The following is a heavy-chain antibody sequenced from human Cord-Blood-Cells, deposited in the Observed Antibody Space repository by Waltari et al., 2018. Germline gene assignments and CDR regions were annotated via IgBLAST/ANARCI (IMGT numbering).Heavy chain of an antibody. J-gene: IGHJ4*02. CDR2: IYYSGST. CDR3: ARQRNGDYVFDY. D-gene: IGHD4-17*01. V-gene: IGHV4-59*08. Sequence: QVQLQESGPGLVKPSETLSPTCTVSGGSIRSYYWRWIRQPPGKGLEWIGYIYYSGSTNYNPSLKSRVTISVDTSKNQFSLKLSSVTAADTAVYYCARQRNGDYVFDYWGQGTLVTVSS. CDR1: GGSIRSYY.